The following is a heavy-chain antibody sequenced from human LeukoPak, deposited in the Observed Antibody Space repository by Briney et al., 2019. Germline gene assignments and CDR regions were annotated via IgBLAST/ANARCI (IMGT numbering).Heavy chain of an antibody. V-gene: IGHV1-8*01. J-gene: IGHJ5*02. D-gene: IGHD3-10*01. CDR2: MNPNSGNT. CDR3: ARGGAYYYGSEPANWLDP. Sequence: ASVKVSCKASGYTFTSYDINWVRQATGQGLEWMGWMNPNSGNTGYAQKFQGRVTMTRNTSISTAYMELSSLRSEDTAVYYCARGGAYYYGSEPANWLDPWGQGTLVTVSS. CDR1: GYTFTSYD.